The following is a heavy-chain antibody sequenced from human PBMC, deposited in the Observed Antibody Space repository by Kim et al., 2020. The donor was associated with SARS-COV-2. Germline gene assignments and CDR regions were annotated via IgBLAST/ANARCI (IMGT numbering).Heavy chain of an antibody. Sequence: GGSLRLSCAASGFTFDDYAMHWVRQAPGKGLEWVSGISWNSGSIGYADSVKGRFTISRDNAKNSLYLQMNSLRAEDTALYYCAKDIWQWLARGYYYGMDVWGQGTTVTVSS. CDR3: AKDIWQWLARGYYYGMDV. V-gene: IGHV3-9*01. J-gene: IGHJ6*02. CDR1: GFTFDDYA. CDR2: ISWNSGSI. D-gene: IGHD6-19*01.